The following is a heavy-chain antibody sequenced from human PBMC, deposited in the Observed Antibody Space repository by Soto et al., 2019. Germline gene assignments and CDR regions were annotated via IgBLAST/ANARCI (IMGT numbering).Heavy chain of an antibody. J-gene: IGHJ4*02. CDR1: GGSISSYY. CDR2: IYYSGST. CDR3: ARRIAAAGTGYFDY. Sequence: SETLSLTCTVSGGSISSYYWSWIRQPPGKGLEWIGYIYYSGSTNYNPSLKSRVTISVDTSKNQFSLKLSSVTAADTAVYYCARRIAAAGTGYFDYWGQGTLVTVSS. D-gene: IGHD6-13*01. V-gene: IGHV4-59*01.